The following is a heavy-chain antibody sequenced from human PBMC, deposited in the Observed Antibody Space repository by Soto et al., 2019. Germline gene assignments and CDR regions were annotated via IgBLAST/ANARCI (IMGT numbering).Heavy chain of an antibody. D-gene: IGHD4-4*01. CDR2: IYYDEST. CDR1: GDAIRSINNY. CDR3: ATVVIPGTRHTGLDP. J-gene: IGHJ5*02. V-gene: IGHV4-39*01. Sequence: SQTLSLTCTVSGDAIRSINNYWGWTRQPPGWGLEWIGNIYYDESTFYNPSVKSRVAMSIDTSKNQFPLNLTSVTATDTAVYYCATVVIPGTRHTGLDPRGQGVSVTVSS.